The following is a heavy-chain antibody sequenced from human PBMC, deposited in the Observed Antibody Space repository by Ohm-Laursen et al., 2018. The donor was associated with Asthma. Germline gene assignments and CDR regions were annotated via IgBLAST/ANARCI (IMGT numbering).Heavy chain of an antibody. V-gene: IGHV3-33*07. Sequence: SLRLSCSASGFTFSRYGMYWVRQAPGKGLQWVAVIWSDGSNEDYAESVKGRFTISRDNSGNTLYLQMNSLRAKDAAVYYCARSNGRDCFDVWAKGQWSPSL. CDR3: ARSNGRDCFDV. CDR1: GFTFSRYG. CDR2: IWSDGSNE. D-gene: IGHD2-21*01. J-gene: IGHJ3*01.